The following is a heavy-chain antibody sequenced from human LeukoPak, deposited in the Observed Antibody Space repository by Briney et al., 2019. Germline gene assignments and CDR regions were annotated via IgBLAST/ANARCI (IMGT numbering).Heavy chain of an antibody. J-gene: IGHJ4*02. CDR3: ARRIGYCSSTSCYDGEGFDY. CDR2: IYPGDSDT. Sequence: GESLKISCKGSGYSFPNYWIGWVRQMPGKGLELMGIIYPGDSDTRYSPSFQGQVTISADKSISTTYLQWSSLKASDTAMYYCARRIGYCSSTSCYDGEGFDYWGQGTLVTVSS. D-gene: IGHD2-2*01. CDR1: GYSFPNYW. V-gene: IGHV5-51*01.